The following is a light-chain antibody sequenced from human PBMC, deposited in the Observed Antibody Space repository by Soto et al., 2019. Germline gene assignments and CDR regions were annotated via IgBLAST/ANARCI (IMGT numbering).Light chain of an antibody. CDR3: QQYYTTPRT. Sequence: DIVMTQSPDSLAVSLGERATINCKSSQSVLYSSNNKNYLAWYQQKPGQPPKLLISLASTRESGVPVRFRGSGSGTDFTLTISSPQAEDVAVYYCQQYYTTPRTFGQGTMVEIK. V-gene: IGKV4-1*01. CDR2: LAS. CDR1: QSVLYSSNNKNY. J-gene: IGKJ1*01.